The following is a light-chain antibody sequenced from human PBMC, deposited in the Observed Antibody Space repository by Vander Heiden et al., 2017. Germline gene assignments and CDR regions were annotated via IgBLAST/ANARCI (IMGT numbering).Light chain of an antibody. J-gene: IGKJ2*01. CDR3: QQYNNWPPYT. Sequence: EIGLTHSPATLSLSPGERATLSCRASQSVSSNLAWYQQKPGQAPRLLIYGASTRATGIPARFSGSGSGTEITLTISSLQSEDFAVYYCQQYNNWPPYTFGQGTKLEIK. CDR2: GAS. CDR1: QSVSSN. V-gene: IGKV3-15*01.